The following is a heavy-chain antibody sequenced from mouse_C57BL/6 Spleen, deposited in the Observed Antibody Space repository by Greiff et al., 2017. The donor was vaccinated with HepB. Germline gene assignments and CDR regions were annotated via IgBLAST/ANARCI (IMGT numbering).Heavy chain of an antibody. J-gene: IGHJ3*01. Sequence: EVKVVESGGGLVKPGGSLKLSCAASGFTFSDYGMHWVRQAPEKGLEWVAYISSGSSTIYYADTVKGRFTISRDNAKNTLFLQMTSLRSEDTAMYYCARTGMAYWGQGTLVTVSA. D-gene: IGHD4-1*01. V-gene: IGHV5-17*01. CDR2: ISSGSSTI. CDR1: GFTFSDYG. CDR3: ARTGMAY.